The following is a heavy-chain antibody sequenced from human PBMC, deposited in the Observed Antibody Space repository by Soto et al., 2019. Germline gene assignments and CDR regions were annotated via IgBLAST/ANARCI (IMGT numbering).Heavy chain of an antibody. Sequence: QVQLLQSGAEVREPGASVSISCKASGYIFSHYYMSWVRQAPGQGLEWMGKINPDGGATTFARNFQGRLTLTSDASTGTAYMQLSGLTSDDTAVYYCARGRRYTFWGQGTLVSVSS. J-gene: IGHJ4*02. CDR2: INPDGGAT. D-gene: IGHD1-1*01. CDR1: GYIFSHYY. CDR3: ARGRRYTF. V-gene: IGHV1-46*01.